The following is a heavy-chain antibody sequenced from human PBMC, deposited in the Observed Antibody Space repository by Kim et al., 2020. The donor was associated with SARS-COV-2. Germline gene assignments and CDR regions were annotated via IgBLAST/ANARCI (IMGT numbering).Heavy chain of an antibody. J-gene: IGHJ4*02. CDR3: ASGGPYSSSFVFDY. V-gene: IGHV4-4*07. Sequence: NPSRKSRVTMSVDTSKNQFSLKLSAVTAADTAVYYCASGGPYSSSFVFDYWGQGTLVTVSS. D-gene: IGHD6-6*01.